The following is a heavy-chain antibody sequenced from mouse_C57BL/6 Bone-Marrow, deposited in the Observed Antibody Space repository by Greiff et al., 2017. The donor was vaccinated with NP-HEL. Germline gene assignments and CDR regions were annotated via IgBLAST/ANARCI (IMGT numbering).Heavy chain of an antibody. CDR2: IDPANGNT. V-gene: IGHV14-3*01. D-gene: IGHD1-1*01. J-gene: IGHJ2*01. Sequence: VQLQQSVAELVRPGASVKLSCTASGFNIKNTYMHWVKQRPEQGLEWIGRIDPANGNTKYAPKFQGKAPITADTSSNTAYLQLSSLTSEDTAIYYCTHYYGSRRYFDYWGQGTTLTVSS. CDR3: THYYGSRRYFDY. CDR1: GFNIKNTY.